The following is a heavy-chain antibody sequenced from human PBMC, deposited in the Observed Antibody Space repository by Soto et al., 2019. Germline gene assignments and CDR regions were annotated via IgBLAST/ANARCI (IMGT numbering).Heavy chain of an antibody. CDR1: GYTFTSYV. Sequence: ASVKVSCKASGYTFTSYVIHWVRQAPGQRLDWMGWVNAGDGNTKYSQKFQGRVAITRDSSASTAYMELSSLSSEDTAVYSCAIHYYRSGTFFDYWGQGTQVTVSS. V-gene: IGHV1-3*01. D-gene: IGHD3-10*01. J-gene: IGHJ4*02. CDR3: AIHYYRSGTFFDY. CDR2: VNAGDGNT.